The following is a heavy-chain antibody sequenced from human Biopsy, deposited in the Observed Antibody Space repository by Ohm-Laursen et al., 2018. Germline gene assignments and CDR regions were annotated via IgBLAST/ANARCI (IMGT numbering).Heavy chain of an antibody. J-gene: IGHJ5*02. CDR2: IFNSANT. CDR1: GGSISSGGSY. D-gene: IGHD3-22*01. CDR3: ARGDYFDSNGYFWFDP. Sequence: PSQTLSLTCTVSGGSISSGGSYWSWIRQRPGKGLEWNGYIFNSANTYYNPSLKNLITISGDTSKNQFSLKLNSVTAADTAVYYCARGDYFDSNGYFWFDPWGQGTLVTVSS. V-gene: IGHV4-31*01.